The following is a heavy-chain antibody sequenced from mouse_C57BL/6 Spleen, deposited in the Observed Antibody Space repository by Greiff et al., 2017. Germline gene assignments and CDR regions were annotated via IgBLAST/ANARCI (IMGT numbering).Heavy chain of an antibody. Sequence: QVQLQQSGAELVRPGASVTLSCKASGYTFTDYEMHWVKQTPVPGLEWIGAIDPETGGTAYNQKFKGKAILTADKSSSTAYMELRSLTSEDAAVYYCTENDGLFAYRGQETLVSVSA. J-gene: IGHJ3*01. V-gene: IGHV1-15*01. CDR2: IDPETGGT. CDR3: TENDGLFAY. D-gene: IGHD2-3*01. CDR1: GYTFTDYE.